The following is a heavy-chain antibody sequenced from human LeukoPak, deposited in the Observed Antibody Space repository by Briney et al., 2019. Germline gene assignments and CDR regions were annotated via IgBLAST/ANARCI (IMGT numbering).Heavy chain of an antibody. CDR3: ARWERGVFDY. CDR1: GGSFSGHY. Sequence: SETLSLTCAVYGGSFSGHYWNWIRQPPGKGLEWIGEINQSGSSKYNPSLKSRVTISVDTSNNQFSLKLSSVTAADTALYYYARWERGVFDYWGQGTLVTVSS. V-gene: IGHV4-34*01. D-gene: IGHD1-26*01. J-gene: IGHJ4*02. CDR2: INQSGSS.